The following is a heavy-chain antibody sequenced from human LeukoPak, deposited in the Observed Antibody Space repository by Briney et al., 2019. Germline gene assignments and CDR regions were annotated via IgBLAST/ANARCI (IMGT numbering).Heavy chain of an antibody. CDR3: ARVVFGYCSSTSCYAGMTHLKDNWFDP. D-gene: IGHD2-2*01. CDR1: GGSISSSSYY. CDR2: IYYSGST. J-gene: IGHJ5*02. Sequence: PSETLSLTCTVSGGSISSSSYYWGWIRQPPGKGLEWIGSIYYSGSTYYNPSLKSRVTISVDTSKNQFSLKLSSVTAADTAVYYCARVVFGYCSSTSCYAGMTHLKDNWFDPWGQGTLVTVSS. V-gene: IGHV4-39*07.